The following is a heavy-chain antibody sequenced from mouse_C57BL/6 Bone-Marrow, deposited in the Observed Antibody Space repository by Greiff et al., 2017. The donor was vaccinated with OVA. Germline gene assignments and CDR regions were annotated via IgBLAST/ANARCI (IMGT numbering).Heavy chain of an antibody. CDR3: VRHEDSSGYRGYAMDY. CDR2: IRSKSNNYAT. Sequence: EVQGVESGGGLVQPKGSLKLSCAASGFSFNTYAMHWVRQAPGQGLEWVARIRSKSNNYATYYADSVKDRFTISRDDSESMLYLQMNNLKTEDTTMYYCVRHEDSSGYRGYAMDYWGQGTSVTVSS. CDR1: GFSFNTYA. D-gene: IGHD3-2*02. J-gene: IGHJ4*01. V-gene: IGHV10-1*01.